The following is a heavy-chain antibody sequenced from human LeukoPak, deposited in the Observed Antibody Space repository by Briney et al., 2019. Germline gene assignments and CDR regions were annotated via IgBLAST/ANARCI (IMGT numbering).Heavy chain of an antibody. D-gene: IGHD6-13*01. CDR2: ISAYNGNT. CDR3: ATDTAAASFDY. CDR1: GYTFTSYG. V-gene: IGHV1-18*01. J-gene: IGHJ4*02. Sequence: ASVNLSCNASGYTFTSYGISWERQAPGQGLEWMGWISAYNGNTNYAQKLQGRVTMTTDTSTSTAYMELRSLRSDDTAVYYCATDTAAASFDYSGQGTLVTVSS.